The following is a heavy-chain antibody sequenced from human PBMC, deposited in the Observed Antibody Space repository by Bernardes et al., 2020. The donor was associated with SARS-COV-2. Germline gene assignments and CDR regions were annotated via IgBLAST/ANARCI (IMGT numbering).Heavy chain of an antibody. CDR2: VSGYDGKT. J-gene: IGHJ4*02. CDR3: ARATTVTTWFDN. Sequence: ASVKVSCKASNYTFSSHGISWVRQSPGQGLEWVGWVSGYDGKTYYAQRLQGRVTMTTDTSTGTAYMELGSLRSDDTAVYYCARATTVTTWFDNWGQGTLVTVSS. V-gene: IGHV1-18*01. CDR1: NYTFSSHG. D-gene: IGHD4-17*01.